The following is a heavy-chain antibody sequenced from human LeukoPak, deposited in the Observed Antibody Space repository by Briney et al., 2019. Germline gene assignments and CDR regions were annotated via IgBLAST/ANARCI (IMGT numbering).Heavy chain of an antibody. D-gene: IGHD3-10*01. CDR2: INSDGTTI. J-gene: IGHJ4*02. CDR1: GFIFSAHW. Sequence: GGSLRLSCAASGFIFSAHWMHWVRQVPGKGLVWVSRINSDGTTITYADSVKGRFTISRDNAKNTLYLQMSSLRAEDTAVYYCARDRGLWFGPPRDWGQGTLVTVSS. V-gene: IGHV3-74*01. CDR3: ARDRGLWFGPPRD.